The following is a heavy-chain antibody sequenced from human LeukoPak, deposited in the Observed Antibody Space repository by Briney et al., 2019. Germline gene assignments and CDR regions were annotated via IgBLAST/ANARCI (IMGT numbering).Heavy chain of an antibody. V-gene: IGHV3-48*03. Sequence: PGGSLRLSCAASGFTFNKYEMNWVRQAPEKGLEWVSYISGSGSTIYYADSVKGRFTISRDDAKNSLSLQMNSLRAEDTAVYYCARSGIKMVRGVIIKSPYHMDVWGKGTTVTVSS. CDR1: GFTFNKYE. D-gene: IGHD3-10*01. J-gene: IGHJ6*03. CDR2: ISGSGSTI. CDR3: ARSGIKMVRGVIIKSPYHMDV.